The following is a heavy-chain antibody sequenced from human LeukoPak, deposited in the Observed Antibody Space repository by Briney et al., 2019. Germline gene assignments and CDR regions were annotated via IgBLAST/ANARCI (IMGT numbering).Heavy chain of an antibody. J-gene: IGHJ4*02. D-gene: IGHD3-16*01. Sequence: GESLKISCRGSGYSFTAYWVDWVRQMPGKGLEWMATIYPGDSATTYSPSFQGQVTISADKSITTAYLQWSSLKASDTAMYYCARPAAGLGGFDYWGQGTLVTVSS. CDR3: ARPAAGLGGFDY. CDR1: GYSFTAYW. CDR2: IYPGDSAT. V-gene: IGHV5-51*01.